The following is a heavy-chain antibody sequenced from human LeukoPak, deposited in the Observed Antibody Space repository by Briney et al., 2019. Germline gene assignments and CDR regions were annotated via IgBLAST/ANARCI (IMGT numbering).Heavy chain of an antibody. D-gene: IGHD6-13*01. Sequence: ASVKVSCKASGYTFTSYGISWVRQAPGQGLEGMGWISPYNGNTNYAQKLQGRVTLTTDTSTTTAYMELRSLRSDDTAVYYCARATDSSSWSYYYYYYMDVWGKGTTVTVSS. CDR3: ARATDSSSWSYYYYYYMDV. J-gene: IGHJ6*03. V-gene: IGHV1-18*01. CDR1: GYTFTSYG. CDR2: ISPYNGNT.